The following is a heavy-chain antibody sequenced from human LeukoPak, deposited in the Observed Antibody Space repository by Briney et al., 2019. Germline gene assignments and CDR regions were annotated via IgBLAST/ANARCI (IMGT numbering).Heavy chain of an antibody. CDR3: ARVAARKYDYVWGSYPVG. CDR1: GGSISSSNW. CDR2: IYHSGST. J-gene: IGHJ4*02. D-gene: IGHD3-16*02. Sequence: SGTLSLTCAVSGGSISSSNWWSWVRQPPGKGLEWIGEIYHSGSTNYNPSLKSRVTISVDKSKNQFSLKLSSVTAADTAVYYCARVAARKYDYVWGSYPVGWGQGTLVTVSS. V-gene: IGHV4-4*02.